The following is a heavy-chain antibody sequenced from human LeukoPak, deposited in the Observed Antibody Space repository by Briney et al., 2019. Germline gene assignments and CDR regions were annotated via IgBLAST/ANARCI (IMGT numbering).Heavy chain of an antibody. CDR2: INPSGTST. Sequence: ASVKVSCKASGYTFTSYYMHWVRQAPGQGLEWMGIINPSGTSTTYAQKFQGRVTMTRDTSTSTVYMELSSLRSEDTAVYYCARASRVHCSGGSCNGIDFEYWGQGTLVTVSS. J-gene: IGHJ4*02. D-gene: IGHD2-15*01. CDR3: ARASRVHCSGGSCNGIDFEY. V-gene: IGHV1-46*01. CDR1: GYTFTSYY.